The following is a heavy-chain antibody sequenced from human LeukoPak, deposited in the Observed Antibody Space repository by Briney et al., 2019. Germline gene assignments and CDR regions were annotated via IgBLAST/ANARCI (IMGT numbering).Heavy chain of an antibody. V-gene: IGHV3-74*01. CDR1: GFTFSSYW. CDR3: ARDSAGLT. D-gene: IGHD6-19*01. Sequence: GGSLRLSCAASGFTFSSYWMHWVRQTPGKGLMWVSRIHPDGSTTAYADSVKGRFTIPRDNAKNTLYLQMNSLRVEDTAVYYCARDSAGLTWGQGTLVTVSS. J-gene: IGHJ5*02. CDR2: IHPDGSTT.